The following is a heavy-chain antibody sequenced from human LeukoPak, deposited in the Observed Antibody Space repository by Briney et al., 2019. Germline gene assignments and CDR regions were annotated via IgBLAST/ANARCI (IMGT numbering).Heavy chain of an antibody. CDR3: ARETLGVTAFDI. CDR1: GGSISSSSYY. CDR2: IYYSGST. D-gene: IGHD2-21*02. J-gene: IGHJ3*02. V-gene: IGHV4-39*07. Sequence: SETLSLTCTVSGGSISSSSYYWGWIRQPPGKGLEWIGSIYYSGSTYYNPSLKSRVTISVDTSKNQFSLKLSSVTAADTAVHYCARETLGVTAFDIWGQGTMVTVSS.